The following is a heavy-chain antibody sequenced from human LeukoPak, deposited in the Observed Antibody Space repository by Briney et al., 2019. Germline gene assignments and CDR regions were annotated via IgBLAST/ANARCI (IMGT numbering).Heavy chain of an antibody. D-gene: IGHD6-19*01. V-gene: IGHV4-59*11. J-gene: IGHJ4*02. CDR1: GGSIGSHY. CDR3: ARGYSSGWSFQFDY. CDR2: IYYSGST. Sequence: SETLSLTCTVSGGSIGSHYWSWIRQPPGKGLEWIGYIYYSGSTNYNPSLKSRVTMSVDTSKNQFSLKLSSVTAADTAVYYCARGYSSGWSFQFDYWGQGTLVTVSS.